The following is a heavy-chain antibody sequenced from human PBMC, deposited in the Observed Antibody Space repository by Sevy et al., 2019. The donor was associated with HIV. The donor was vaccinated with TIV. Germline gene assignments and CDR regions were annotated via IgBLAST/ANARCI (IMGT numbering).Heavy chain of an antibody. D-gene: IGHD3-9*01. Sequence: SETLSLTCTVSGGSISSSNYYWGWIRQPPGKGLEWIGSIYYRGSPYYNPSIKSRVTISVDTSKNQFFLNLSSVTAPDTAVYYCAGMEVGGYDLLTGRSTGWFDPWGQGTLVTVSS. CDR3: AGMEVGGYDLLTGRSTGWFDP. J-gene: IGHJ5*02. CDR1: GGSISSSNYY. CDR2: IYYRGSP. V-gene: IGHV4-39*01.